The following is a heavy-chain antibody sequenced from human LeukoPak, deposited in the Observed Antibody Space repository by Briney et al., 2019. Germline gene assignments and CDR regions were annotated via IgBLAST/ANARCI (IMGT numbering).Heavy chain of an antibody. CDR2: IYHSGTT. Sequence: SETLSLTCTVSGGSISSSSYYWAWVRQPPGTGLEWIGSIYHSGTTHDNPYVKSRVTMSVDASKNNFSLKLSSVTAADTAVYYCARVSSKSGFAYWGQGTLVTVSS. J-gene: IGHJ4*02. V-gene: IGHV4-39*02. D-gene: IGHD5/OR15-5a*01. CDR3: ARVSSKSGFAY. CDR1: GGSISSSSYY.